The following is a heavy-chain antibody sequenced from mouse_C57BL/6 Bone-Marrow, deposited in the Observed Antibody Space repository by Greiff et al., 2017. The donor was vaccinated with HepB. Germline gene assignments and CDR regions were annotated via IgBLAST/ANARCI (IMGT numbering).Heavy chain of an antibody. Sequence: QVQLQQPGAELVKPGASVKVSCTASGYTFTSYCMHWVKQRPGQGLEWIGRIDPSDSDTNYNQKFKGKATLTADTSSNTAYMQLSSLTSENSAVYYCALYYGNSHWYFDVWGAGTTVTVSS. J-gene: IGHJ1*01. V-gene: IGHV1-74*01. D-gene: IGHD2-1*01. CDR2: IDPSDSDT. CDR1: GYTFTSYC. CDR3: ALYYGNSHWYFDV.